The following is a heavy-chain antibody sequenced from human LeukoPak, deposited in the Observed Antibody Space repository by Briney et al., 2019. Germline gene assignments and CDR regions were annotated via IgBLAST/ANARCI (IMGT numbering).Heavy chain of an antibody. V-gene: IGHV4-39*07. CDR1: GGSISSSSYY. J-gene: IGHJ5*02. Sequence: ASETLSLTCTVSGGSISSSSYYWTWIRQPPGKGLEWIGEINHSGSTNYNPSLKSRVTISVDTSKKQFFLKLSSVTAADTAVYYCARGSIVVVPAAIVNWFDPWGQGTLVTVSS. CDR2: INHSGST. D-gene: IGHD2-2*01. CDR3: ARGSIVVVPAAIVNWFDP.